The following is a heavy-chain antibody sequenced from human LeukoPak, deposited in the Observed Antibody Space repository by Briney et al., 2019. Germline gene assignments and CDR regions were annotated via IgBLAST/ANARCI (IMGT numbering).Heavy chain of an antibody. Sequence: GGSLRLSCAASGFTVSSNYMSWVRQAPGKGLEWVSVIYSGGSTYYADSVKGRFTISRHNPKNTLYLQMNSLRAEDTAVYYCARASRDGYKGFDYWGQGTLVTVSS. J-gene: IGHJ4*02. CDR1: GFTVSSNY. D-gene: IGHD5-24*01. CDR2: IYSGGST. V-gene: IGHV3-53*01. CDR3: ARASRDGYKGFDY.